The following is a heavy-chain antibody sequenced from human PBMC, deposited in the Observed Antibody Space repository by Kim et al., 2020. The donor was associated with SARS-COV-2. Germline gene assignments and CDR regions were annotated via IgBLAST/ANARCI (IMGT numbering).Heavy chain of an antibody. CDR1: GGTFSSYA. Sequence: SVKVSCKASGGTFSSYAISWVRQAPGQGLEWMGRIIPILGIANYAQKFQGRVTITADKSTSTAYMELSSLRSEDTAVYYCARSPTDYYGSGSYFYYWGQGTLVTVSS. D-gene: IGHD3-10*01. J-gene: IGHJ4*02. CDR2: IIPILGIA. V-gene: IGHV1-69*04. CDR3: ARSPTDYYGSGSYFYY.